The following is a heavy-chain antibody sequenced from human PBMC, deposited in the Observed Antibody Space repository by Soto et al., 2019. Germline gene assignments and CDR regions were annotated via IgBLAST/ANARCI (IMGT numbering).Heavy chain of an antibody. V-gene: IGHV3-30-3*01. CDR1: GFTFSSYA. CDR2: ISYDGSNK. CDR3: ARDLKSAATINYYYYYGMDV. J-gene: IGHJ6*02. D-gene: IGHD2-15*01. Sequence: QPGGCLRLSCAASGFTFSSYAMHWVRQTPGKGLERVAVISYDGSNKYYADSVKGRFTISRDNCKNTLYLQRNSLRAEDTAVYYCARDLKSAATINYYYYYGMDVWGQGTTVTVSS.